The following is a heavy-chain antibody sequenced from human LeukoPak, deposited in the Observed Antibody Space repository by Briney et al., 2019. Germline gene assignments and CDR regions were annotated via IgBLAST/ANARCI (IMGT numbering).Heavy chain of an antibody. D-gene: IGHD4-4*01. CDR1: VFTFNRYA. CDR2: ISGSGGST. CDR3: AKGLAVYMTTTGNWFDP. Sequence: PGGSLRLSCAASVFTFNRYAMIWARHAPGKGVVWVSAISGSGGSTYYADSVKGRFTISRDNSKNTLYLQMDSLRAEDTAVYYCAKGLAVYMTTTGNWFDPWGQGTLVTVSS. J-gene: IGHJ5*02. V-gene: IGHV3-23*01.